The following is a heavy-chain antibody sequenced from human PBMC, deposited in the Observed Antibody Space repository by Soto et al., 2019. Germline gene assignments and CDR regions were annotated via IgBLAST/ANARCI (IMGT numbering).Heavy chain of an antibody. J-gene: IGHJ6*02. D-gene: IGHD6-25*01. CDR1: GFTFSSYG. CDR3: AKDRRPNYYYGMDV. V-gene: IGHV3-30*18. CDR2: ISYDGSNK. Sequence: QVQLVESGGGVVQPGRSLRLSCAASGFTFSSYGMHWVRQAPGKGLEWVAVISYDGSNKYYADSVKGRFTISRDNSKNTLYLQMNCLRAEDTAVYYSAKDRRPNYYYGMDVWGQGTTVTVSS.